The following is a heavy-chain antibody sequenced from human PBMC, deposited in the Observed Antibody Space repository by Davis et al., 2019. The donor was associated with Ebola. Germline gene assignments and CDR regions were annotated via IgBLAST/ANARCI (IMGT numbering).Heavy chain of an antibody. V-gene: IGHV3-53*04. Sequence: GESLKISCAASGFTVSSNYMSWVRQAPGKGLEWVSVIYSGGSTYYADSVKGRFTISRHNSKNTLYLQMNSLRAEETAVYYCARFRGYIAARIYYYYGMDVWGQGTTVTVSS. D-gene: IGHD6-6*01. CDR1: GFTVSSNY. J-gene: IGHJ6*02. CDR2: IYSGGST. CDR3: ARFRGYIAARIYYYYGMDV.